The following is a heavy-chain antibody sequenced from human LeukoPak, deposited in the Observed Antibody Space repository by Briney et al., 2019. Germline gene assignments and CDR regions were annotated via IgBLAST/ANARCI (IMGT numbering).Heavy chain of an antibody. CDR2: IKQDGSEK. CDR3: ARVGGEQWLVSDHYFDY. Sequence: GGSPRLSCAASGFTFSSFWMSWVRQAPGKGLEWAANIKQDGSEKYYVDSVKGRFTISGDNAKNSLYLQMNSLRAEDASVYYCARVGGEQWLVSDHYFDYWGQGTLVTVSS. D-gene: IGHD6-19*01. CDR1: GFTFSSFW. J-gene: IGHJ4*02. V-gene: IGHV3-7*01.